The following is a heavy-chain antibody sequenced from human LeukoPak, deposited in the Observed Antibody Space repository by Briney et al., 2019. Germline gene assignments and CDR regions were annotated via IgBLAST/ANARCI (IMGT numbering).Heavy chain of an antibody. CDR1: RFTFSNYW. Sequence: GGSLRLSCAASRFTFSNYWMHWVRQVPGKGLEWVSSVSNNGGSTFYADSVKGRFTISRDNYKNTLYLRMNSLRVEDTAVYYCATYCSGGSCNLYRFYFFDNWGQGTLVTVPS. D-gene: IGHD2-15*01. V-gene: IGHV3-23*01. CDR3: ATYCSGGSCNLYRFYFFDN. J-gene: IGHJ4*02. CDR2: VSNNGGST.